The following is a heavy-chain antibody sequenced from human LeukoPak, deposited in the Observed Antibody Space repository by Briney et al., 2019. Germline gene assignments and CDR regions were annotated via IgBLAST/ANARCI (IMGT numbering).Heavy chain of an antibody. CDR3: ARAETTVITPFDY. D-gene: IGHD4-17*01. Sequence: SVKVSCKASGGTFSSYAISWVRQAPGQGLEWMGRIIPILGIANYAQKFQGRVTITADKSTSTAYMELSSLRSEDTAVYYCARAETTVITPFDYWGQGTLVTVSS. J-gene: IGHJ4*02. V-gene: IGHV1-69*04. CDR1: GGTFSSYA. CDR2: IIPILGIA.